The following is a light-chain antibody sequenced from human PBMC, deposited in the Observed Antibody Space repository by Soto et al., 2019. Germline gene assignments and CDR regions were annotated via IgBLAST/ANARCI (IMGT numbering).Light chain of an antibody. CDR1: QGISSW. Sequence: DIQMTQSPSFVSASVGDRVTITCRASQGISSWLSWYQQKPGTAPTLLVYKASTLQDGVPSRFSGSGSGTDFTLTINSLQPEDFGTYYCHQASRFPLTFGGGTKVEIK. CDR2: KAS. CDR3: HQASRFPLT. J-gene: IGKJ4*01. V-gene: IGKV1-12*01.